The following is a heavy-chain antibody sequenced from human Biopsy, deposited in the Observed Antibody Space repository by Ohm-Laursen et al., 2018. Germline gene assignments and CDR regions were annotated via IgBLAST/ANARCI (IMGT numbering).Heavy chain of an antibody. CDR3: ARDIMNPIGGLGARSDVFDV. D-gene: IGHD3-16*01. Sequence: ASVKVSCKASGYTFTDYFLHWVRQAPGQGPEWMGWISPSSGGTNYAQKFQGRVTMIRDTSATTGYMELSSLRSDDTAVYYCARDIMNPIGGLGARSDVFDVWGQGTMVTVSS. V-gene: IGHV1-2*02. CDR1: GYTFTDYF. J-gene: IGHJ3*01. CDR2: ISPSSGGT.